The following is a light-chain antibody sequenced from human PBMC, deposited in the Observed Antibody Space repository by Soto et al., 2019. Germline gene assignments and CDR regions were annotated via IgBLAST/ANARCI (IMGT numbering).Light chain of an antibody. V-gene: IGKV3-20*01. CDR3: QHFDSSPT. J-gene: IGKJ4*01. CDR1: XXVSRSY. CDR2: GAS. Sequence: QSPGTLSLSPXXSATLSXXXXXXVSRSYFVWYQQKPGQAPRLLIYGASARAPGIPDRFSGTGSGTESTLTISRLEPEDFAVYFCQHFDSSPTFGGGTKVEIK.